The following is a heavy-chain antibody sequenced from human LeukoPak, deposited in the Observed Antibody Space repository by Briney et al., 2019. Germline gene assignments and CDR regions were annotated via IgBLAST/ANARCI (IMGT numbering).Heavy chain of an antibody. CDR3: ATNRVGTYDRPFDI. Sequence: SETLSLTCTVSGGSINSHYWSWIRQPPGKGLEWIGDIHYTGTTKYNPSVKSRVTISIDTSKNQFSLELSSVTATDTAVYFCATNRVGTYDRPFDIWGQGTMVTVSS. V-gene: IGHV4-59*08. CDR1: GGSINSHY. D-gene: IGHD1-26*01. CDR2: IHYTGTT. J-gene: IGHJ3*02.